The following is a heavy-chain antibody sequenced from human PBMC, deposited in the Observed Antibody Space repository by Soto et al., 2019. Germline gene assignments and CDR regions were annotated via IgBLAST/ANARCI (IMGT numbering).Heavy chain of an antibody. V-gene: IGHV4-39*01. CDR3: ATSQKGYNWNYFDH. Sequence: SETLSLTCAVSGASISGSYYYWAWLRQSPGKGPEWIGSVFYTGFTSYNPSLESRVAVSVDTSKSQFSLKLSAVTAADTAVYYCATSQKGYNWNYFDHWGQGALVTVSS. J-gene: IGHJ4*02. CDR1: GASISGSYYY. D-gene: IGHD1-20*01. CDR2: VFYTGFT.